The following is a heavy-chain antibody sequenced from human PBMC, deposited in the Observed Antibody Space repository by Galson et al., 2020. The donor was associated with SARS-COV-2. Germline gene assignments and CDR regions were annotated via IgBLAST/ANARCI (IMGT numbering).Heavy chain of an antibody. D-gene: IGHD2-15*01. CDR1: GGSISPYY. V-gene: IGHV4-59*01. Sequence: SETLSLTCSVSGGSISPYYWSWIRQPPGKGLEWIGSLDYSGGTSYNPSLKSRVTVSVDTSKNQFSLNLTSVTTADTAVYYCTRGAVGCSGGRGYIHWFDPGGQGILVTVAP. J-gene: IGHJ5*02. CDR3: TRGAVGCSGGRGYIHWFDP. CDR2: LDYSGGT.